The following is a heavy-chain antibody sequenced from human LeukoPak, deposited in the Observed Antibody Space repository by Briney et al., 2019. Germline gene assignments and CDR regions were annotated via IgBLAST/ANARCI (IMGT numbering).Heavy chain of an antibody. CDR3: ARVGTGSYHFDY. CDR1: GFTFSNYW. V-gene: IGHV3-74*01. Sequence: GGSLRLSCAASGFTFSNYWMHWVRQAPGKGLVWVSRINSDGSTTSYADSVKGRFSISRDNAENTLFLQMNSLRAEDTAVYYCARVGTGSYHFDYWGQGTLVTVSS. D-gene: IGHD1-1*01. CDR2: INSDGSTT. J-gene: IGHJ4*02.